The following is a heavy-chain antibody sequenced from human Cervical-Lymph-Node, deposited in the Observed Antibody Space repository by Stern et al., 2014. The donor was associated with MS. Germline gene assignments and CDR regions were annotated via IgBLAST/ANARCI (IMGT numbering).Heavy chain of an antibody. Sequence: QDQLVQSGAAVKKPGTSVQVSCKASGYTLSNHYIHRVRQAPGQGLEWLGIISPSSGTTTFAQKFQGRLTMTRDTSTSTFYMDLSSLRSEDTAVYFCTRDIVGAATGFDFWGQGTLVTVSS. CDR1: GYTLSNHY. CDR2: ISPSSGTT. CDR3: TRDIVGAATGFDF. J-gene: IGHJ4*02. V-gene: IGHV1-46*01. D-gene: IGHD1-26*01.